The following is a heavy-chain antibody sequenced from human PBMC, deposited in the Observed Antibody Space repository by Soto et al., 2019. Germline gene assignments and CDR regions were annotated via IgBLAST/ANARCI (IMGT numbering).Heavy chain of an antibody. Sequence: QVQLVESGGGVVQPGRSLRLSCAASGFTFSSYGMHWVRQAPGKGLEWVAVIWYDGSNKYYADSVKGRFTTSRDNSKNTLYLQVNSLRAEDTAVYYCARDARYRVIDYWGQGTLVNVSS. V-gene: IGHV3-33*01. CDR1: GFTFSSYG. D-gene: IGHD3-10*01. CDR2: IWYDGSNK. J-gene: IGHJ4*02. CDR3: ARDARYRVIDY.